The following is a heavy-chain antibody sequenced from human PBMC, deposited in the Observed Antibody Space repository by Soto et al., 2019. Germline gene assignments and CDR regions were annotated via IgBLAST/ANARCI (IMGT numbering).Heavy chain of an antibody. V-gene: IGHV1-18*01. CDR1: GYTFTSYG. Sequence: GASVKVSCKASGYTFTSYGISWVRQAPGQGLEWMGWISAYNGNTNYAQKLQGRVTMTTDTSTSTAYMELRSLRSDDTAVYYCARDALMITFGGGIGQPAYAYELYYYYYMDVWGKGTTVTVSS. J-gene: IGHJ6*03. D-gene: IGHD3-16*02. CDR2: ISAYNGNT. CDR3: ARDALMITFGGGIGQPAYAYELYYYYYMDV.